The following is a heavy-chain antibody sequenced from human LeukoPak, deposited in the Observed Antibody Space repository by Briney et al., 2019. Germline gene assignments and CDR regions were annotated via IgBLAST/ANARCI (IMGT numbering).Heavy chain of an antibody. Sequence: KSSETLSLTCAVYGGSFSGYYWSWIRQPPGKGLEWIGEINHSGSTNYNPSLKSRVTISVDTSKNQFSLKLSSVTAADTAVYYCAGEETVGATIRLFDYWGQGTLVTVSS. D-gene: IGHD1-26*01. V-gene: IGHV4-34*01. CDR1: GGSFSGYY. CDR2: INHSGST. CDR3: AGEETVGATIRLFDY. J-gene: IGHJ4*02.